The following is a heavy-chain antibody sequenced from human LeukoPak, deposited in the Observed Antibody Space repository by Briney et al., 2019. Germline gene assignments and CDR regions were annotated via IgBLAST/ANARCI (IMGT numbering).Heavy chain of an antibody. CDR1: GFTFSSYA. CDR3: ARDAYYDSSGYYDY. J-gene: IGHJ4*02. Sequence: GSLRLSCAASGFTFSSYAMHWVRQAPGKGLEYVSAISSNGGSTYYANSVKGRFTISRDNSKNTLYLQMGSLRAEDMAVYYCARDAYYDSSGYYDYWGQGTLVTVSS. CDR2: ISSNGGST. D-gene: IGHD3-22*01. V-gene: IGHV3-64*01.